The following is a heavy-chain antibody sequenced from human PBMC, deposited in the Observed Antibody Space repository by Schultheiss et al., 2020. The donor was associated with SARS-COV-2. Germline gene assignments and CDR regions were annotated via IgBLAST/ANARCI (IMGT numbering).Heavy chain of an antibody. CDR1: GFTFSNAW. Sequence: GGSLRLSCAASGFTFSNAWMSWVRQAPGKGLEWVGRIKSKTDGGTTDYAAPVKGRFTISRDDSKNTLYLQMNSLRAEDTAVYYCARYYDLLAAAGPRNFDYWGQGTLVTVSS. J-gene: IGHJ4*02. D-gene: IGHD6-13*01. V-gene: IGHV3-15*01. CDR3: ARYYDLLAAAGPRNFDY. CDR2: IKSKTDGGTT.